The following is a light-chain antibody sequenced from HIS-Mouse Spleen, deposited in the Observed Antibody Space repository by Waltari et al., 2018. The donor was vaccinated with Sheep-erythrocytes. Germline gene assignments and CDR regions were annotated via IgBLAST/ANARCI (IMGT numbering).Light chain of an antibody. CDR3: AAWDDSLNGPV. CDR2: SHN. V-gene: IGLV1-44*01. CDR1: SSNLGSNT. J-gene: IGLJ3*02. Sequence: QSVLTQPPSASGTPGQRVTISCSGSSSNLGSNTVHWYQQLPGTAPKPLIYSHNQRPSGVPDRFSGSKSGTSASLAISGLQSEDEADYYCAAWDDSLNGPVFGGGTKLTVL.